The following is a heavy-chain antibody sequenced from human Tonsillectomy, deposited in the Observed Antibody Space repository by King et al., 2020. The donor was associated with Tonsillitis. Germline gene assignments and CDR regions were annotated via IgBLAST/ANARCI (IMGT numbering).Heavy chain of an antibody. CDR1: GYIFNSYD. J-gene: IGHJ1*01. CDR2: MNPNSGNT. Sequence: QLVQSGAEVKKPGASVKVSCKASGYIFNSYDINWVRQATGQGLELVGGMNPNSGNTGSAQKFQGRVTMTRDTSINPAYMELSSLRSEDTAVYYCARNTAKTGYFQHWGQGTLVIVSS. D-gene: IGHD6-25*01. V-gene: IGHV1-8*01. CDR3: ARNTAKTGYFQH.